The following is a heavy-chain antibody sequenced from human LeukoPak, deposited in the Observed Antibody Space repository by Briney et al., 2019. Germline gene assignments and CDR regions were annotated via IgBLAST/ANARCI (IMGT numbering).Heavy chain of an antibody. J-gene: IGHJ4*02. CDR2: IYPSGGT. CDR1: GGSISGFY. CDR3: AREYGDLDY. Sequence: SETLSLTCIVSGGSISGFYWSWIRQPAGKGLEWIGRIYPSGGTNYNPSLKSRITMSTDTSKNQFSLKLRSVTAADTAVYYCAREYGDLDYWGQGTLVTVSS. V-gene: IGHV4-4*07. D-gene: IGHD4-17*01.